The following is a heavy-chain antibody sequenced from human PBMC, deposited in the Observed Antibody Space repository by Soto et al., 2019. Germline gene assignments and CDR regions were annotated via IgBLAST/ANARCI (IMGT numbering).Heavy chain of an antibody. V-gene: IGHV1-18*04. J-gene: IGHJ6*02. D-gene: IGHD6-6*01. Sequence: QAQLAQSGPELKSPGASVNVSCKASGYTFTDYAISWVRQAPGQGFQWVGWISPYSGNTTSAENFFDRVTMTTDTSTKTAYFELRSLRSDDTAVYDFALHHGLAWAVRPANYYYAMDVWGQVTTVTVSS. CDR2: ISPYSGNT. CDR3: ALHHGLAWAVRPANYYYAMDV. CDR1: GYTFTDYA.